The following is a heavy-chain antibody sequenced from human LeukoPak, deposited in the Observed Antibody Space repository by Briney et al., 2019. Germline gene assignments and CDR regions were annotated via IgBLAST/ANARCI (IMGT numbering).Heavy chain of an antibody. CDR2: IYHSGST. V-gene: IGHV4-30-2*05. Sequence: SQTLSLTCTVSGGSISSGGYYWSWIRQPPGKGLEWIGYIYHSGSTYYNPSLKSRVTISVDTSKNQFSLKLSSVTAADTAVYYCARASYYYDSSGYYYLNWFDPWGQGTLVTVSS. J-gene: IGHJ5*02. CDR1: GGSISSGGYY. CDR3: ARASYYYDSSGYYYLNWFDP. D-gene: IGHD3-22*01.